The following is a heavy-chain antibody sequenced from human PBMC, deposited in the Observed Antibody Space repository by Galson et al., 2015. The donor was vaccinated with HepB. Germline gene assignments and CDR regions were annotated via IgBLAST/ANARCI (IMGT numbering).Heavy chain of an antibody. CDR1: GYTFSSQY. CDR3: ARESYDFWSAVDV. CDR2: IDLSDSYS. Sequence: QSGAEVKKPGESLRISCEASGYTFSSQYITWVRQLPGKGLEWVGKIDLSDSYSSYSPSFEGHVAISIDKSTRTAYLQWSSLRGEDTAVYFCARESYDFWSAVDVWGKGTTVTVSS. V-gene: IGHV5-10-1*01. D-gene: IGHD3-3*01. J-gene: IGHJ6*04.